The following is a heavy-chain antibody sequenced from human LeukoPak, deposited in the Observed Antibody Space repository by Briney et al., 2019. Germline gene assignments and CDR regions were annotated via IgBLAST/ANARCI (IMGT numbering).Heavy chain of an antibody. CDR3: ARGGYYYHDSSGYLYHFDY. CDR1: GFTFGSYS. CDR2: ISSSSSYI. D-gene: IGHD3-22*01. J-gene: IGHJ4*02. V-gene: IGHV3-21*01. Sequence: GGSLRLSCAASGFTFGSYSMNWVRQAPGKGLEWVSTISSSSSYIDYADSVKGRFTISRDNAKNSLYLQMNSLRAEDTAVYYCARGGYYYHDSSGYLYHFDYWGQGTLVTVSS.